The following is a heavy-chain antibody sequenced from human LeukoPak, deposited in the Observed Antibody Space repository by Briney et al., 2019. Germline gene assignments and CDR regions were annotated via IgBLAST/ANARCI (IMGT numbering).Heavy chain of an antibody. J-gene: IGHJ4*02. CDR2: IHNSGST. D-gene: IGHD2-15*01. V-gene: IGHV4-39*07. CDR3: ARLYCNGGNGCIDY. CDR1: GGSISSSAYH. Sequence: SETLSLTCTVSGGSISSSAYHWGWIRQPPGKGLEWIGSIHNSGSTYYNPSLKSRVTISVRTSKNQFSLKLRSVIAADTAVYYCARLYCNGGNGCIDYWGQGTLVTVSS.